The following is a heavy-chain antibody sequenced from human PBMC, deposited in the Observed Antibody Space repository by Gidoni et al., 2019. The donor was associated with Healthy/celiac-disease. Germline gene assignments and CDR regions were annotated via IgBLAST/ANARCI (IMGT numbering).Heavy chain of an antibody. CDR2: IIPIFGTA. D-gene: IGHD3-22*01. Sequence: QAPLVQSGAELKKPGSSVEVSCKASGGPFSSYAISWVRKAPGQGLEWMGEIIPIFGTANYAQKFQGRVTITADEATSTAYMELSSLRSEDTAGYYCARALYYYDSSGSGIDPWGQGTLFTVSS. CDR1: GGPFSSYA. V-gene: IGHV1-69*01. CDR3: ARALYYYDSSGSGIDP. J-gene: IGHJ5*02.